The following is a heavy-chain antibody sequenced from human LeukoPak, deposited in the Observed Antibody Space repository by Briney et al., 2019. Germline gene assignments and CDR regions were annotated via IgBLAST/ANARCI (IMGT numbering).Heavy chain of an antibody. CDR2: INSSGGSA. V-gene: IGHV1-46*01. CDR1: GYSFTSYH. D-gene: IGHD3-10*01. CDR3: ARDSFGSGSYPGY. Sequence: GASVKVSCKSSGYSFTSYHINWVRQAPGQGLEWMGIINSSGGSAAYARKFQGRVTMTRDTSTSTVYMELSSLRSEDTAMYYCARDSFGSGSYPGYWGQGALVIVSS. J-gene: IGHJ4*02.